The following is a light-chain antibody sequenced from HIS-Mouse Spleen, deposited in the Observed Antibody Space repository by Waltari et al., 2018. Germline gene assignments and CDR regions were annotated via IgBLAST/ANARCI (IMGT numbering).Light chain of an antibody. CDR3: QQYYSTLLMYT. V-gene: IGKV4-1*01. J-gene: IGKJ2*01. CDR1: QSVLYSSNNKNY. CDR2: WAS. Sequence: DIVMTQSPDSLAVSLGERATINCKSSQSVLYSSNNKNYLAWYQQKPGQPPKLLIYWASTRESGVPDRFSGSGSGTDFTLTISSLQAEDVAVYYCQQYYSTLLMYTFGQGTKLEIK.